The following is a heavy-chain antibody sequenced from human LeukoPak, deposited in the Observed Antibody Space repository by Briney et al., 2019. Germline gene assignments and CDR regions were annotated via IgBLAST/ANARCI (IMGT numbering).Heavy chain of an antibody. J-gene: IGHJ4*02. D-gene: IGHD4-11*01. CDR3: AEDAQRGFDYSNSLEY. CDR2: IWSDGSNK. CDR1: GFMFSHYG. Sequence: PGRSLRLSCAASGFMFSHYGLHWVRQAPGKGLEWVAVIWSDGSNKYYADTVKGRFTISRDDSKKTVYLQMNSLRGEDTAVYYCAEDAQRGFDYSNSLEYWGQGTLVTVSS. V-gene: IGHV3-33*06.